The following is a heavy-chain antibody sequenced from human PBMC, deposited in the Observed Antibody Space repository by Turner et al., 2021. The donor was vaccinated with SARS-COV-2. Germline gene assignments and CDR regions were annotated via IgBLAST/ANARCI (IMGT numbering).Heavy chain of an antibody. V-gene: IGHV4-39*01. CDR3: ARLMDTAMDYYGTDV. CDR2: IYYSGSA. J-gene: IGHJ6*02. CDR1: GGSIRSSSYY. D-gene: IGHD5-18*01. Sequence: QLQLQESGPGLVKPSETLSLTCTVSGGSIRSSSYYWGWIRQPPGKGLEWIGNIYYSGSAYYNPSLKSRVTISEDPSKNQFSLTLTSVTAADTAVYYCARLMDTAMDYYGTDVWGQGTTVTVSS.